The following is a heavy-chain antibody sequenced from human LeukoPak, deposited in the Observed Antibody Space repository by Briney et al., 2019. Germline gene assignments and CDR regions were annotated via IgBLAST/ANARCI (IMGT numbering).Heavy chain of an antibody. D-gene: IGHD1-7*01. V-gene: IGHV4-30-2*01. CDR2: IYHSGST. CDR3: ARGVITGTTSYYYYGMDV. CDR1: GGSISSGGYS. Sequence: SETLSLTCAVSGGSISSGGYSWSWIRQPPGKGLEWIGYIYHSGSTYYNPSLKSRVTISVDRSKNQFSLKLSSVTAADTAVYYCARGVITGTTSYYYYGMDVWGQGTRSPSP. J-gene: IGHJ6*02.